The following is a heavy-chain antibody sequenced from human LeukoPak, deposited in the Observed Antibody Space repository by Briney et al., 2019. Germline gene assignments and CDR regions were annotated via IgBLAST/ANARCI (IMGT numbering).Heavy chain of an antibody. CDR3: ARVSGYSSSWYSLKDAFDI. D-gene: IGHD6-13*01. Sequence: PSETLSLTCTVSGGSIRSYYWSWIRQPPGKGLEWIGYIYYSGSTNYNPSLKSRVTISVDTSKSQFSLKLSSVTAADTAVYYCARVSGYSSSWYSLKDAFDIWGQGTMVTVSS. CDR2: IYYSGST. V-gene: IGHV4-59*01. CDR1: GGSIRSYY. J-gene: IGHJ3*02.